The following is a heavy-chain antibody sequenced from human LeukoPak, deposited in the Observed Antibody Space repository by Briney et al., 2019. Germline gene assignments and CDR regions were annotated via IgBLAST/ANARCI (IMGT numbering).Heavy chain of an antibody. J-gene: IGHJ3*02. V-gene: IGHV4-39*07. D-gene: IGHD3-22*01. CDR1: GGSISSSSYY. CDR2: IYYSGST. CDR3: ARATYYYDSSGYWTLEFDFDI. Sequence: SETLSLTCNVSGGSISSSSYYWGWIRQPPGKGLEWVGSIYYSGSTYYNPSLKSRVTISVDTAKNQFSLKLSSVTAADTAVFYCARATYYYDSSGYWTLEFDFDIWGQGTMVTVSS.